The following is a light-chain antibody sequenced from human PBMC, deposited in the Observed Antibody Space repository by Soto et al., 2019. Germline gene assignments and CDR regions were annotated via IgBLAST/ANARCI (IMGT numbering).Light chain of an antibody. CDR1: SSNIGSNY. CDR3: AAWDDSLSGGV. Sequence: QTVVTQPPSASGTPGQRVTISCSGSSSNIGSNYVYWYQQLPGTAPNLLIYRNNQRPSGVPDRFSGSKSGTSASLAISGLRSEDEADYYCAAWDDSLSGGVFGGGTKVTVL. V-gene: IGLV1-47*01. J-gene: IGLJ3*02. CDR2: RNN.